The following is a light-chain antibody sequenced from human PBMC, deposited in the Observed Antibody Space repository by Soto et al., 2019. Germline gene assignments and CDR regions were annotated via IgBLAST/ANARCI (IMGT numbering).Light chain of an antibody. CDR1: QSVSSY. CDR3: QQRSSWPPFT. Sequence: IVLTQSPATLSLSPGERATLSCRASQSVSSYLAWYQQKPGQAPRLLIYDASNRATGIPARFSGSGSGTDFTLTISSLEPEDVEVYYCQQRSSWPPFTFGPGTKVDIK. V-gene: IGKV3-11*01. J-gene: IGKJ3*01. CDR2: DAS.